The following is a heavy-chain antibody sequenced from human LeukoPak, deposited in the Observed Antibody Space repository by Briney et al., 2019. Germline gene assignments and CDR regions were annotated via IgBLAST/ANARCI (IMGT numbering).Heavy chain of an antibody. V-gene: IGHV4-59*01. D-gene: IGHD4-23*01. J-gene: IGHJ2*01. CDR1: GGSISNYY. Sequence: SKTLSLTCTVSGGSISNYYWSWIRQPPGKGLEWIGYMYYSGSTNYNPSLKSRVTISVDTSKNQFSLKLSSVTAADTAVYYCARGPPTVVTPYWYFDLWGQGTLVTVSS. CDR2: MYYSGST. CDR3: ARGPPTVVTPYWYFDL.